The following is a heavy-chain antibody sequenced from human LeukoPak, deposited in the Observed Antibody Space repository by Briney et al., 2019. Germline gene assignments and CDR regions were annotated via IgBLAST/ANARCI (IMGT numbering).Heavy chain of an antibody. CDR3: ARAGYDSSGYYLRFDP. V-gene: IGHV4-59*01. CDR1: GGSISSYY. Sequence: SETLSLTCTVSGGSISSYYWSWIRQPPGKGLEWIGYIYYSGSTNYNPSLKSRVTISVDTSKNQFSLKLSSVTAADTAVYYCARAGYDSSGYYLRFDPWGQGTLVTVSS. CDR2: IYYSGST. J-gene: IGHJ5*02. D-gene: IGHD3-22*01.